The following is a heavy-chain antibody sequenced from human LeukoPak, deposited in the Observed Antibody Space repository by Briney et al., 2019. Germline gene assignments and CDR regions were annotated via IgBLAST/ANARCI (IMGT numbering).Heavy chain of an antibody. CDR3: AKDFVYDDVDF. CDR1: GITFSAYG. Sequence: GGSLRLSCAASGITFSAYGMSWVRQAPGKGLEWVSTISGSGISTYYADSVKGRFTISRDNSKNTLYLQMNSLRAEDTAVYYCAKDFVYDDVDFWGQGTLVTVSS. J-gene: IGHJ4*02. CDR2: ISGSGIST. D-gene: IGHD5/OR15-5a*01. V-gene: IGHV3-23*01.